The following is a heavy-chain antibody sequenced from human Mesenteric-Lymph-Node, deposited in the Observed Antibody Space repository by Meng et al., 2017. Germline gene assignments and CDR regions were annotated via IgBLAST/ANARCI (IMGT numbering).Heavy chain of an antibody. Sequence: QVQLVQSGAAVKKPGASVKVSCKASGYTFTDFYMHWVRQAPGQGLEWMGRINPNSGGTNFAQKFQGRVIMTRDTSISTAYMELSSLGFDDTAVYYCAKALGWGSSPDYWGQGILVTVSS. CDR1: GYTFTDFY. V-gene: IGHV1-2*06. J-gene: IGHJ4*02. D-gene: IGHD2-21*01. CDR3: AKALGWGSSPDY. CDR2: INPNSGGT.